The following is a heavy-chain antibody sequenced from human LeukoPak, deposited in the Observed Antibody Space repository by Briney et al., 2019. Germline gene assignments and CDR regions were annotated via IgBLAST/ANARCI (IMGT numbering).Heavy chain of an antibody. CDR3: AKGGSWGFCYYFDY. D-gene: IGHD6-13*01. V-gene: IGHV3-23*01. CDR2: ISGSGGST. Sequence: GGSLRLSGAASGFTFSSYAMSWVRKAPGKGLEWVSAISGSGGSTYYADSVKGRFTISRDNSKNTLYLQMNSLRAEDTAVYYCAKGGSWGFCYYFDYWGQGTLVTVSS. CDR1: GFTFSSYA. J-gene: IGHJ4*02.